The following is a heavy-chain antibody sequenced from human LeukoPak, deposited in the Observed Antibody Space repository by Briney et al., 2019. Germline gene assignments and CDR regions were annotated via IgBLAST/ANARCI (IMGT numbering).Heavy chain of an antibody. CDR3: ARYYCSSGTCYAFDI. Sequence: SSETLSLTCSVSGGSINSYYWSWIRQPPGKGLEWIGYIYYTGSTNYNPSLKSRVTISVDMSKNQFSLKLSSVTAADTAVYFCARYYCSSGTCYAFDIWGQGTMVTVSS. CDR2: IYYTGST. CDR1: GGSINSYY. D-gene: IGHD2-8*01. J-gene: IGHJ3*02. V-gene: IGHV4-59*01.